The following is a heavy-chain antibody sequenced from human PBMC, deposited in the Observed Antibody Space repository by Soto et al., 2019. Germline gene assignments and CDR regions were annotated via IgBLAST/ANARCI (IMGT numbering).Heavy chain of an antibody. CDR3: ARGGTTDAFDI. V-gene: IGHV4-31*03. CDR2: IYYSGST. CDR1: GGSISSGGYY. D-gene: IGHD4-4*01. Sequence: QVQLQESGPGLVKPSQTLSLTCIVSGGSISSGGYYWSWIRQHPGKGLEWIGYIYYSGSTYYNPSLRSRVTISVDTSKNQFALKLSSVTAADTAVYYCARGGTTDAFDIWGQGTMVTVSS. J-gene: IGHJ3*02.